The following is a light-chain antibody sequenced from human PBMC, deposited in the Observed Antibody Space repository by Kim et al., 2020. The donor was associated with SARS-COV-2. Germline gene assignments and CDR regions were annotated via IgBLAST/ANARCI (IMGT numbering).Light chain of an antibody. CDR1: NSKLGSGYD. J-gene: IGLJ3*02. V-gene: IGLV1-40*01. CDR2: DNN. Sequence: RVTISGTGSNSKLGSGYDVHWYQQLPGAAPQLLIYDNNNRPSGVPDRFSGSKSGTSASLVITGLRTEDEAHYFCQSHDMTLSAWVFGGGTQLTVL. CDR3: QSHDMTLSAWV.